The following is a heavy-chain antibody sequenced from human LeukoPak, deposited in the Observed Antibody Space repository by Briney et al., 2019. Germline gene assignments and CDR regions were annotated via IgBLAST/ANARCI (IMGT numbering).Heavy chain of an antibody. CDR2: ISYDGNNK. Sequence: PGGSLRLSCAASGFTFSSHGMHWVRQAPGRGLEWVAVISYDGNNKYYADSVKGRFTISRDNSKSTLYLQVNSPRAEDTAVYYCAKIAFSGSYYGGFDYWGQGTLVTVSS. J-gene: IGHJ4*02. CDR3: AKIAFSGSYYGGFDY. V-gene: IGHV3-30*18. D-gene: IGHD1-26*01. CDR1: GFTFSSHG.